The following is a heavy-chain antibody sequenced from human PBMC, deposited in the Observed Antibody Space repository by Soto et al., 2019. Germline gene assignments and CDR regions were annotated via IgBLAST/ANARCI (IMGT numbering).Heavy chain of an antibody. CDR2: IIPIFGTA. CDR3: ASGLRHYDFWSGYYSYGMDV. J-gene: IGHJ6*02. CDR1: GGTFSSYA. V-gene: IGHV1-69*12. Sequence: QVQLVKSGAEVKKPGSSVKVSCKASGGTFSSYAISWVRLAPGQGLEWMGGIIPIFGTANYAQKFQGRVTITADESTSTAYMELSSLRSEDTAVYYCASGLRHYDFWSGYYSYGMDVWGQRTTVTVSS. D-gene: IGHD3-3*01.